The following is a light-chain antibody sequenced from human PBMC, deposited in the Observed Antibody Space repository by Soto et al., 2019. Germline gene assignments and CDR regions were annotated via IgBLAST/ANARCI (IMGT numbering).Light chain of an antibody. V-gene: IGKV3-15*01. Sequence: EIVMTQSPATLSVSPGESSTLSCRASQSVSGNLAWYQQKPGQAPRLLIYGASTRATAIPARFSGSGSGTEFTLTISRLQSEDVAVYYCQQYNNWPPLTFGGGTKVEIK. CDR3: QQYNNWPPLT. CDR2: GAS. J-gene: IGKJ4*01. CDR1: QSVSGN.